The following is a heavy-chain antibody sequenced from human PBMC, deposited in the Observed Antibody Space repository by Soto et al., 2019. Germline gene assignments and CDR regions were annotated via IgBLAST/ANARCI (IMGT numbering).Heavy chain of an antibody. V-gene: IGHV1-69*13. Sequence: ASVKVSCKASGGTFSSYAISWVRQAPGQGLEWMGGIIPIFGTANYAQKFQGRVTITADESTSTAYMELSSLRSEDTAVYYGAREHDSSGYYYYWGQGTLVTVSS. J-gene: IGHJ4*02. CDR2: IIPIFGTA. D-gene: IGHD3-22*01. CDR1: GGTFSSYA. CDR3: AREHDSSGYYYY.